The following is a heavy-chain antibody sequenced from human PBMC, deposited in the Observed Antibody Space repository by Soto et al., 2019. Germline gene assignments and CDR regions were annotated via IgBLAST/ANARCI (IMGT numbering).Heavy chain of an antibody. CDR1: GGSISSGGYY. V-gene: IGHV4-31*03. CDR3: ARDTYYYDSSGPPVDAFDI. J-gene: IGHJ3*02. D-gene: IGHD3-22*01. CDR2: IYYSGST. Sequence: QVQLQESGPGLVKPSQTLSLTCTVSGGSISSGGYYWSWIRQHPGKGLEWIGYIYYSGSTSYNPSLKSRVTLSXDXPKNQFSLKLSSVTAADTAVYYCARDTYYYDSSGPPVDAFDIWGQGTMVTVSS.